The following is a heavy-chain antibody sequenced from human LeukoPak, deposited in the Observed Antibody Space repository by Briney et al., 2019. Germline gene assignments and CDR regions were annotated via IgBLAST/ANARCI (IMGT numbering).Heavy chain of an antibody. Sequence: PGGSLRLSCAASGFTFSSYAKHWVRQAPGKGLEWVAVISNDGSDKHYADSVKGRFTISRDIDKKSLYLQMNSLRVEDTAVYYCARVHTSTWYLGYLHMDVWGKGTTVTVSS. CDR2: ISNDGSDK. V-gene: IGHV3-30-3*01. CDR3: ARVHTSTWYLGYLHMDV. D-gene: IGHD6-13*01. CDR1: GFTFSSYA. J-gene: IGHJ6*03.